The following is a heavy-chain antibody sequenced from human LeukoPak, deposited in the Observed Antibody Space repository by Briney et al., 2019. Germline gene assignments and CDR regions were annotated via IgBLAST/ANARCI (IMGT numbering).Heavy chain of an antibody. CDR3: AKDIAPGYSSSWYTGFDP. CDR2: ISWNSGSI. D-gene: IGHD6-13*01. J-gene: IGHJ5*02. Sequence: PVRSLRLSCAASVFTFDDYAMHWVRQAPGKGLEWVSGISWNSGSIGYADSVKGRFTISRDNAKNSLYLQMNSLRAEDTALYYCAKDIAPGYSSSWYTGFDPWGQGTLVTVSS. V-gene: IGHV3-9*01. CDR1: VFTFDDYA.